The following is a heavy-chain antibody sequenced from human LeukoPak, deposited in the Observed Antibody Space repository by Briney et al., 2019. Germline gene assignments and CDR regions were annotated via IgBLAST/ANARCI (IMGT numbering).Heavy chain of an antibody. V-gene: IGHV3-53*01. Sequence: GGSLRLSCAASGFTVSSNYMSWVRQAPGKGLKWVSVIYSGGSTYYADSVKGRFTISRDNSKNTLYLQMNSLRAEDTAVYYCAREQSSTVTTYFDYWGQGTLVTVSS. J-gene: IGHJ4*02. CDR2: IYSGGST. CDR1: GFTVSSNY. CDR3: AREQSSTVTTYFDY. D-gene: IGHD4-17*01.